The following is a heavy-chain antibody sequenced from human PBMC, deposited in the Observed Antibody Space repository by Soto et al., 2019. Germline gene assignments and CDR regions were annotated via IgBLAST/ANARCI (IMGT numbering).Heavy chain of an antibody. CDR2: ISYDGSIK. CDR3: ARVAVTAHSDN. D-gene: IGHD2-21*02. Sequence: QVQLVESGGGVVQPGRSLRLSCAASGFTFSSYAMHCVRQAPGKGLEWVTAISYDGSIKYYADSVRGRFTVSRDNSKNALSLQMNNLRAEDTAVYYCARVAVTAHSDNWGQGTLVIVSS. J-gene: IGHJ4*01. V-gene: IGHV3-30-3*01. CDR1: GFTFSSYA.